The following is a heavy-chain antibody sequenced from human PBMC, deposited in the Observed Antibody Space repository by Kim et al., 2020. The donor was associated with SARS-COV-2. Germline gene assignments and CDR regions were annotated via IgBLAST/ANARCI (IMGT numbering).Heavy chain of an antibody. D-gene: IGHD3-10*01. CDR2: IYYSGST. CDR1: GGSISSGGYY. CDR3: ARDIHYYGSGSYLDSPTGFDP. J-gene: IGHJ5*02. Sequence: SETLSLTCTVSGGSISSGGYYWSWIRQHPGKGLEWIGYIYYSGSTYYNPSLKSRVTISVDTSKNQFSLKLSSVTAADTAVYYCARDIHYYGSGSYLDSPTGFDPWGQGTLVTVSS. V-gene: IGHV4-31*03.